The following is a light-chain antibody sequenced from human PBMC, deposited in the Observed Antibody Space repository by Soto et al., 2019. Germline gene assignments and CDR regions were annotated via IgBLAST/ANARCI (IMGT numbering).Light chain of an antibody. V-gene: IGLV2-14*01. CDR2: EVS. CDR1: SSDGGGYNY. CDR3: SSYTSSSIDYV. J-gene: IGLJ1*01. Sequence: QSALTQPASVSGSPGQPITISCTGTSSDGGGYNYVSWYQQHPGKAPKLMIYEVSNRPSGVSNRFSGSKSGNTASLTISGLQAEDEADYYCSSYTSSSIDYVFGTGTKLTVL.